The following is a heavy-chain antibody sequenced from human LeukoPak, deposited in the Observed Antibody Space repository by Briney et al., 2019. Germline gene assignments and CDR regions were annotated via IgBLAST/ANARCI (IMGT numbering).Heavy chain of an antibody. D-gene: IGHD1-20*01. CDR2: IKQDGSEK. J-gene: IGHJ3*02. CDR3: ASGNWNDRAFDI. V-gene: IGHV3-7*01. Sequence: GGSLRLSCAASGFTFSSCWMNWVRQAPGKWLEWVANIKQDGSEKYYVDSVKGRFTISRDNAKNSLYLQMNSLRAEDTAVYYCASGNWNDRAFDIWGKGTMVAVSS. CDR1: GFTFSSCW.